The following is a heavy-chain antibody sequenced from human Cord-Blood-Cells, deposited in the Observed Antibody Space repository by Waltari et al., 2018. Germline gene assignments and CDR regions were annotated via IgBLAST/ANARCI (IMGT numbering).Heavy chain of an antibody. CDR3: ARRAGDWYFDL. V-gene: IGHV4-34*01. Sequence: QVQLQQWGAGLLKPSETLSLTCAVYGGSFSGYYWSWIRQPPGQGLEWIGEINHSGSTNYNPSLKSRVTISVDTSKNQFSLKLSSVTAADTAVYYCARRAGDWYFDLWGRGTLVTVSS. D-gene: IGHD6-19*01. CDR1: GGSFSGYY. CDR2: INHSGST. J-gene: IGHJ2*01.